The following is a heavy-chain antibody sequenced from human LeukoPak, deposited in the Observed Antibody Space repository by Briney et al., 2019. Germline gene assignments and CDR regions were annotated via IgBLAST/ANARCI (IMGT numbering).Heavy chain of an antibody. CDR3: AKDSGYGDTYFDY. V-gene: IGHV3-7*01. D-gene: IGHD4-17*01. J-gene: IGHJ4*02. CDR2: VKQDGSEE. CDR1: GFTFSRHW. Sequence: GGSLRLSCAASGFTFSRHWMSWVRQAPGKGLEWVANVKQDGSEEFYVDSVKGRFTISRDNAKNSLYLQMNSLRAEDTAVYYCAKDSGYGDTYFDYWGQGTLVTVSS.